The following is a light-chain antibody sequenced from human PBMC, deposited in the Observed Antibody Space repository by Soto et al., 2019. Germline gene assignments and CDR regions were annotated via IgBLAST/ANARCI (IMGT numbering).Light chain of an antibody. CDR3: QQYNNWRT. CDR2: GAS. J-gene: IGKJ1*01. Sequence: VLTQSPGTLSLTSGERATLSCRASQSISSNLAWYQQKPGQAPRLLIYGASTRATGIPARFSGSGSGTEFTLTISSLQSEDFAVYYCQQYNNWRTFGQGTKVDIK. CDR1: QSISSN. V-gene: IGKV3-15*01.